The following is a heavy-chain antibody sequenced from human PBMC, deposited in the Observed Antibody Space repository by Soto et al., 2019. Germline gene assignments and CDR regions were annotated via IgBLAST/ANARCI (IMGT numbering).Heavy chain of an antibody. D-gene: IGHD3-16*02. CDR1: GFTFSSYA. CDR3: AKDCYDYVWGSYRYNY. Sequence: PGGSLRLSCAASGFTFSSYAMSWVRQAPGKGLEWVSAISGSGGSTYYADSVKGRFTISRDNSKNTLYLQMNSLRAEDTAVYYCAKDCYDYVWGSYRYNYWGQGTLVTVSS. J-gene: IGHJ4*02. CDR2: ISGSGGST. V-gene: IGHV3-23*01.